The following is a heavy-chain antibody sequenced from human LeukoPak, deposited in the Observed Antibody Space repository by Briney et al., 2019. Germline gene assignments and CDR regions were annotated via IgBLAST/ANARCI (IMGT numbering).Heavy chain of an antibody. CDR2: IYYSGST. CDR1: GGSISSSSYY. CDR3: ATLYSGYAGSDYFDY. J-gene: IGHJ4*02. Sequence: PSETLSLTCTVSGGSISSSSYYWGWIRQPPGKGLEWIGSIYYSGSTYYNPSLKSRVTISVDTSKNQFSLKLSSVTAADTAVYYCATLYSGYAGSDYFDYWGQGTLVTVSS. D-gene: IGHD5-12*01. V-gene: IGHV4-39*07.